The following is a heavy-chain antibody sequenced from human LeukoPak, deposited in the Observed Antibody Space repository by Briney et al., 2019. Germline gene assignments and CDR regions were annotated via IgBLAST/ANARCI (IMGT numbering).Heavy chain of an antibody. J-gene: IGHJ4*02. D-gene: IGHD6-19*01. V-gene: IGHV4-39*07. CDR3: ARGQGAVAVRYDY. Sequence: SETLSLTCTVSGGSISSSSYYWGWIRQPPGKGLEWIGEINHSGSTNYNPSLKSRVTISVDTSKNQFSLKLSSVTAADTAVYYCARGQGAVAVRYDYWGQGTLVTVSS. CDR2: INHSGST. CDR1: GGSISSSSYY.